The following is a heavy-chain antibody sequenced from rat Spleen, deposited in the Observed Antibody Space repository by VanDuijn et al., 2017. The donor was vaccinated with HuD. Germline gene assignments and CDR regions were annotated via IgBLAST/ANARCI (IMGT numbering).Heavy chain of an antibody. CDR2: INWGGSST. CDR1: GFTFDDYG. J-gene: IGHJ4*01. D-gene: IGHD1-12*01. Sequence: EVQLVESGGGLVQPGRSLKLSCEASGFTFDDYGMAWVRQAPKNGLEWVASINWGGSSTYYPDNVKGRFTISRDNAKNALYLQMNNLRSEDTAIYYCTRYYEGYVMDVWGQGASVTVSS. V-gene: IGHV5-36*01. CDR3: TRYYEGYVMDV.